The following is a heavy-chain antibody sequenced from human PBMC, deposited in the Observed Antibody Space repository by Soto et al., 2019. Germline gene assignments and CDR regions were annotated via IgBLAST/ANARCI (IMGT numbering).Heavy chain of an antibody. V-gene: IGHV3-7*03. CDR3: ARGLNWFDP. J-gene: IGHJ5*02. CDR1: GFTFSNFW. Sequence: GGSLRLSCAASGFTFSNFWMSWVRQTPGKGLEWVANIKQDGSEKYYVDSVKGRFTISRDNAGNSLYLQMNSLRAEDTAVYYCARGLNWFDPWGQGTLVTVSS. CDR2: IKQDGSEK.